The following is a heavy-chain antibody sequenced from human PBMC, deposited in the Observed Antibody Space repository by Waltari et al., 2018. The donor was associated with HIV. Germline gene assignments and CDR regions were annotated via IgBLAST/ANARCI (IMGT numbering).Heavy chain of an antibody. Sequence: EVQLLESGGGLVQPGGSLRLSCAAAGFTLRSYAMSWVCAAPGKGLVWVSTINGGGGSTDYADAVQCRFTISRDNSKNTVYLQMNMLRAEDTAVYYCAKGPYYDSSGYYYGYFDYWGQGTLVTVSS. CDR1: GFTLRSYA. J-gene: IGHJ4*02. CDR2: INGGGGST. CDR3: AKGPYYDSSGYYYGYFDY. D-gene: IGHD3-22*01. V-gene: IGHV3-23*01.